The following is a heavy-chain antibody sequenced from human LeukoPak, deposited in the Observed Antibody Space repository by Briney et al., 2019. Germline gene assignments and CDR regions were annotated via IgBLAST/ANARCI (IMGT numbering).Heavy chain of an antibody. D-gene: IGHD3-3*01. J-gene: IGHJ5*02. CDR3: ARTYRSGHYLVRSLEYNWFDP. Sequence: PSETLSLTCTVSGGSISSYYWSWIRQPAGKGLEWIGRIYTSGSTNYNPSLKSRVTMSVDTSKNQFSLKLSSVTAADTAVYYCARTYRSGHYLVRSLEYNWFDPWGQGTLVTVSS. CDR1: GGSISSYY. V-gene: IGHV4-4*07. CDR2: IYTSGST.